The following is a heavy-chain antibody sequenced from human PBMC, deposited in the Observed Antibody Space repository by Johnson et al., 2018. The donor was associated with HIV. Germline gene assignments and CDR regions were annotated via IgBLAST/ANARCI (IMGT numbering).Heavy chain of an antibody. Sequence: MNWVRQAPGRGLEWVSVIYSGGSTYYADSVKGRFTISRDNSKNTLYLQMNSLRAEDTAVYYCARASAVFDAFDIWGQGTMVTVSS. V-gene: IGHV3-66*01. CDR2: IYSGGST. J-gene: IGHJ3*02. CDR3: ARASAVFDAFDI. D-gene: IGHD1-14*01.